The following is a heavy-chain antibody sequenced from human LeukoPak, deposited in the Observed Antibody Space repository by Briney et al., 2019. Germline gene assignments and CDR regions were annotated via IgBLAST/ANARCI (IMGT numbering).Heavy chain of an antibody. CDR1: GGSVNSYY. D-gene: IGHD1-26*01. Sequence: SETLSLTCTVSGGSVNSYYLSWIRQPAGKTLEWIGRIYDGGSTNYNPSLKSRVTMSVDTSKNQISLKLKSVTAADTAVYYCARGLYSGSYFDYWGQGTLVTVSS. J-gene: IGHJ4*02. V-gene: IGHV4-4*07. CDR2: IYDGGST. CDR3: ARGLYSGSYFDY.